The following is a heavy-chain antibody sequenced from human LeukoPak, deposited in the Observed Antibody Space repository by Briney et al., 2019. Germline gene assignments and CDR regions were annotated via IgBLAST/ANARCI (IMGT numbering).Heavy chain of an antibody. D-gene: IGHD2-21*02. CDR1: GGSISRNTW. CDR3: ARYCGTDCYSGPPHAFDV. Sequence: SGTLSLTCAVSGGSISRNTWWTWVRQPPGKGLEWIGGVFHNGSTNYNPSLKSRVTISIDKSKHQFSLKLNSVTAADTAVYLCARYCGTDCYSGPPHAFDVWGQGTMVTVSS. CDR2: VFHNGST. V-gene: IGHV4-4*02. J-gene: IGHJ3*01.